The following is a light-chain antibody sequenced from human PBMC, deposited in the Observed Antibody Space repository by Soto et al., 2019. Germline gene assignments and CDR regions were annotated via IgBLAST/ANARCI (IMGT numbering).Light chain of an antibody. CDR1: SSNIGAGYD. V-gene: IGLV1-40*01. J-gene: IGLJ1*01. CDR3: QSYDSSLSGSRV. CDR2: GNS. Sequence: QSVLTQPPSMSGAPGQRVTISCTGSSSNIGAGYDVHWYQQLPGTARKLLIYGNSNRPSGVPDRFSGSKSGTSASLAITGLQAEDEADYYCQSYDSSLSGSRVFGTGTKLTVL.